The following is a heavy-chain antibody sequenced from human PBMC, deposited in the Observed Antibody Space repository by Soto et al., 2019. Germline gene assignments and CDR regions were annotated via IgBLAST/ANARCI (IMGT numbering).Heavy chain of an antibody. CDR1: GYTFTSYG. CDR3: ARVQYSGYDSGYFDY. CDR2: ISAYNGNT. Sequence: VASVKVSCKASGYTFTSYGISWVRQAPGQGLEWMGWISAYNGNTNYAQKLQGRVTMTTDTSTSTAYMELRSLRSDDTAVYYCARVQYSGYDSGYFDYWGQGTLVTVSS. J-gene: IGHJ4*02. V-gene: IGHV1-18*04. D-gene: IGHD5-12*01.